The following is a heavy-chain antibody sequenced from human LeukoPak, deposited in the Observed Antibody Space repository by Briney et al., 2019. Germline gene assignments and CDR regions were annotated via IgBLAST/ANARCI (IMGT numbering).Heavy chain of an antibody. V-gene: IGHV4-39*07. D-gene: IGHD2-8*01. CDR3: AGEQWRPPYYYFGLDV. Sequence: SETLSLSCTVSGGSISSSSYYWGWIRQPPGKGLEWIGSIYYSGSTYYNPSLKSRVTISLDTSKNQFSLRLSSVTAADTAVYYCAGEQWRPPYYYFGLDVWGQGTTVTVSS. J-gene: IGHJ6*02. CDR1: GGSISSSSYY. CDR2: IYYSGST.